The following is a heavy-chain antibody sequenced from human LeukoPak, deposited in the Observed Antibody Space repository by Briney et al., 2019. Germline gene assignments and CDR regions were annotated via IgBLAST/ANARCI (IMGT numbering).Heavy chain of an antibody. CDR3: ARDLGSYDSSGYCDY. CDR2: IYPRDGST. Sequence: ASVKVSCKASGYSFTSNYIHWVRQAPGQGLEWMGMIYPRDGSTSYAQKFQGRVTMTRDTSTSTVYMEPSSLRSEDTAVYYCARDLGSYDSSGYCDYWGQGTLVTVSS. J-gene: IGHJ4*02. V-gene: IGHV1-46*01. D-gene: IGHD3-22*01. CDR1: GYSFTSNY.